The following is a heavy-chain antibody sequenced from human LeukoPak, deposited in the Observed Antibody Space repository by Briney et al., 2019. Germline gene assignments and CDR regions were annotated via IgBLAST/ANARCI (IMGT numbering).Heavy chain of an antibody. CDR2: IYYSGST. CDR1: GGSISSSSYY. D-gene: IGHD6-19*01. CDR3: ARGNGAGTAYHFDY. Sequence: SETLSLTCTVSGGSISSSSYYWGWIRQPPGKGLEWIGSIYYSGSTYYNPSLKSRVTISVDTSKNQFSLNLSSVTAADTAVYYCARGNGAGTAYHFDYWGQGTLVTVSS. V-gene: IGHV4-39*07. J-gene: IGHJ4*02.